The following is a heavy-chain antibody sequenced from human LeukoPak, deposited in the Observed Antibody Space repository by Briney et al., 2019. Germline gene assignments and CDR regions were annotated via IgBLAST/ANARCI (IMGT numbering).Heavy chain of an antibody. V-gene: IGHV3-9*01. Sequence: GGSLRLSCAASGFTFRNYAMSWVRQAPGKGLEWVSGISWNSGSIGYADSVKGRFTISRDNAKNSLYLQMNSLRAEDTALYYCAKGVGYSSGWFDYWGQGTLVTVSS. CDR3: AKGVGYSSGWFDY. J-gene: IGHJ4*02. D-gene: IGHD6-19*01. CDR2: ISWNSGSI. CDR1: GFTFRNYA.